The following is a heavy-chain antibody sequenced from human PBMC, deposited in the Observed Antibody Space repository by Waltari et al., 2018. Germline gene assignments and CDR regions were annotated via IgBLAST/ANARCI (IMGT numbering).Heavy chain of an antibody. V-gene: IGHV1-8*01. J-gene: IGHJ5*02. Sequence: QVQLVQSGAEVKKPGPSVKVSCKDSGYTFTSYDINRVRQATGQGLEWMGWMNPNSGNTGYAQKFQDRLIMTTDTSISTAYMELTSLTSEDTAVYYCARGAAAGKGAHWFDPWGQGTLVIVSS. CDR2: MNPNSGNT. D-gene: IGHD6-13*01. CDR1: GYTFTSYD. CDR3: ARGAAAGKGAHWFDP.